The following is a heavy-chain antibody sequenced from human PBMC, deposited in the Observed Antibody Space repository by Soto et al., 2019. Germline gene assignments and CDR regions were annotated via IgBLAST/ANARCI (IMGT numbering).Heavy chain of an antibody. CDR1: GFTFSYYA. J-gene: IGHJ4*02. CDR3: AKANPSKVTTSFFDY. D-gene: IGHD5-12*01. V-gene: IGHV3-30*18. Sequence: VGSLRLSCTPSGFTFSYYAIHWVRQAPGKGLEWVAVVSYDGNNKYYADSVKGRFTISRDNSKNTLYLQMNSLRAEDTAVYYCAKANPSKVTTSFFDYWGQGTLVTVSS. CDR2: VSYDGNNK.